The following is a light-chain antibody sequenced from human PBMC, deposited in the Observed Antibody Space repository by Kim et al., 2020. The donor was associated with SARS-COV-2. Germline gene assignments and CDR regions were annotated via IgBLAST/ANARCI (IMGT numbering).Light chain of an antibody. CDR3: RLFSSSPPAYT. CDR2: AAA. CDR1: QGVSSTD. J-gene: IGKJ2*01. Sequence: PGERATRSYRASQGVSSTDVAWEQQKRGQATSLLVFAAASRTAGTPDRVSGSGSETDVALTISRVEPDDFAVYYYRLFSSSPPAYTFGQGTKLEI. V-gene: IGKV3-20*01.